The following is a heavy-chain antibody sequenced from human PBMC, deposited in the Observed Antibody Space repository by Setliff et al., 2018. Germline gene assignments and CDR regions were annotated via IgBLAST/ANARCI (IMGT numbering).Heavy chain of an antibody. CDR3: ARDKWERPNPNWFDP. CDR2: ISGYNGHT. CDR1: GYTFSRNY. V-gene: IGHV1-18*01. Sequence: GASVKVSCKAYGYTFSRNYITWVRQAPGRGLEWMGWISGYNGHTEYAQKFRHKCTMTTDTSTSTAYMELRSLIFDDTAIYYCARDKWERPNPNWFDPWGQGTLVTVSS. J-gene: IGHJ5*02. D-gene: IGHD1-26*01.